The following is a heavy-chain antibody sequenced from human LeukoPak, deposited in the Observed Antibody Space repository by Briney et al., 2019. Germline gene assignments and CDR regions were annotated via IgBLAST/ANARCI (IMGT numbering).Heavy chain of an antibody. J-gene: IGHJ4*02. CDR2: INPNSGGT. Sequence: GASVKVSCKASGYTFTGYYMHWVRQAPGQGLEWMGWINPNSGGTNCAQKFQGRVTMTRDTFISTAYMELSRLRSDDTAVYYCARDLGKITIFGVVITSLEIDYWGQGTLVTVSS. V-gene: IGHV1-2*02. CDR1: GYTFTGYY. D-gene: IGHD3-3*01. CDR3: ARDLGKITIFGVVITSLEIDY.